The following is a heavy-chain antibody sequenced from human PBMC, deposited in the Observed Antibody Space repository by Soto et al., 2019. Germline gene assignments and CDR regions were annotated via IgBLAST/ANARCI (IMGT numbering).Heavy chain of an antibody. CDR3: ARERRRYFDWLITRTYYYYGMDV. Sequence: GGSLRLSCAASGFTFSNFGMHWVRQAPGKGLEWVAVIWSDGSNKYYADSVKGQFTISRDNSKNTLYLQMNSLRAEDTAVYYCARERRRYFDWLITRTYYYYGMDVWGQGTTVTVSS. V-gene: IGHV3-33*01. CDR1: GFTFSNFG. CDR2: IWSDGSNK. D-gene: IGHD3-9*01. J-gene: IGHJ6*02.